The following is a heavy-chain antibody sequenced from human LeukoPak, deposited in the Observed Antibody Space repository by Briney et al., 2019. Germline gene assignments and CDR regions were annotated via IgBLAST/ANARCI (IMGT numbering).Heavy chain of an antibody. J-gene: IGHJ4*02. CDR3: ARDFFPQYYDGSGYLLY. D-gene: IGHD3-22*01. CDR2: IYTSGGT. V-gene: IGHV4-61*02. CDR1: GASFSGGRYY. Sequence: PSETLSLTCTVSGASFSGGRYYWSWIRQPAGKGLEWIGRIYTSGGTNYNPSLKRRITISVDTSKNQLSLKLTSVTAADTAVYYCARDFFPQYYDGSGYLLYWGQGTLVTVSS.